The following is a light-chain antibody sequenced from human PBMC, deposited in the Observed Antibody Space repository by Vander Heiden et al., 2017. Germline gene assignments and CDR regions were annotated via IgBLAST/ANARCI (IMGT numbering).Light chain of an antibody. V-gene: IGLV2-14*03. J-gene: IGLJ7*01. CDR1: SSDVGGYNY. CDR2: DVS. Sequence: QSALTQPASVSGSPGQSTTISCTGTSSDVGGYNYVSWYQQHPGKAPKLMIYDVSNRPSGVSNRFSGSKSGNTAFLTISGLQAEDEADYYCSSYTSSSTAVFGGGTQLTVL. CDR3: SSYTSSSTAV.